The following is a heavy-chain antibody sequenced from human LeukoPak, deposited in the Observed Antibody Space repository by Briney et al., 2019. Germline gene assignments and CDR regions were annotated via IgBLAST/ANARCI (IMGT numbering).Heavy chain of an antibody. Sequence: GESLKVSCKGSGYSFTSYWIGWVRQMPGKSLEWMGIIYPGDSDTRYSPSFQGQVTISADKSISTAYLQWSSLKASDTAMYYCARLGGYSSGWYLFPHGEWCDVRGKGTTVTVSS. V-gene: IGHV5-51*01. J-gene: IGHJ6*04. CDR1: GYSFTSYW. CDR2: IYPGDSDT. D-gene: IGHD6-19*01. CDR3: ARLGGYSSGWYLFPHGEWCDV.